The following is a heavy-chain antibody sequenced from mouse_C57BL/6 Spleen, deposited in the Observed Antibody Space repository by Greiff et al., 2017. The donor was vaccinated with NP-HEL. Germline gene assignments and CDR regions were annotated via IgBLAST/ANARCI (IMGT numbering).Heavy chain of an antibody. V-gene: IGHV1-82*01. D-gene: IGHD2-2*01. CDR3: AREGASMVTTQDWFAY. CDR2: IYPGDGDT. CDR1: GYAFSSSW. J-gene: IGHJ3*01. Sequence: VQLQQSGPELVKPGASVKISCKASGYAFSSSWMNWVKQRPEKGLEWIGRIYPGDGDTNYIGKFKGKATLTADKSSSTAYMQLSSLTSEDSAVYFGAREGASMVTTQDWFAYWGQGTLVTVSA.